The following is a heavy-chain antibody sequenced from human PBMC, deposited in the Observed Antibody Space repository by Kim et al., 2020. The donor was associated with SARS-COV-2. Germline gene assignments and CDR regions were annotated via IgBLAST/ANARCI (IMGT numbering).Heavy chain of an antibody. J-gene: IGHJ6*01. CDR3: FGYSSGWYWFDYYYGM. Sequence: SENLSLTCTVSGGSISSSSYYWGWIRQPPGKGLEWIGSIYYSGSTYYNPSLKSRVTISVDTSKNQFSLKLSSVTAADTAVYYCFGYSSGWYWFDYYYGM. CDR1: GGSISSSSYY. V-gene: IGHV4-39*01. D-gene: IGHD6-19*01. CDR2: IYYSGST.